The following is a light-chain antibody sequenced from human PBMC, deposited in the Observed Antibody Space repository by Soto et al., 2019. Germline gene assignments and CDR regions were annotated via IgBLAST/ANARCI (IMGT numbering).Light chain of an antibody. J-gene: IGKJ1*01. CDR3: QHYKAFSAWT. V-gene: IGKV1-5*01. Sequence: DIQLTQSPAALSSSVGERVTITCRASQNISSWLAWSHQKKGKDPKSLIYDASRLDSGVPARLSGSGSGTEFTLTISNLQPDDSATYYCQHYKAFSAWTFGQGTKVEIK. CDR2: DAS. CDR1: QNISSW.